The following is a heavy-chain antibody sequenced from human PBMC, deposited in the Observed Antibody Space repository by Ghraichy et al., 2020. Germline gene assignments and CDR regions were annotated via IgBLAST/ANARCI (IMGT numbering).Heavy chain of an antibody. V-gene: IGHV4-39*01. D-gene: IGHD3-3*01. CDR3: AKRITIFGVEYDY. CDR2: IYYSGST. Sequence: SETLSLTCTVSGGSISSSSYYWGWIRQPPGKGLEWIGSIYYSGSTYYNPSLKSRVTISVDTSKNQFSLKLSSVTAADTAVYYCAKRITIFGVEYDYWGQGTLVTVSS. J-gene: IGHJ4*02. CDR1: GGSISSSSYY.